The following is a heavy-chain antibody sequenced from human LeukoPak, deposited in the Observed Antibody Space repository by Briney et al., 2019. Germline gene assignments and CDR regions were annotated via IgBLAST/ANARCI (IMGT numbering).Heavy chain of an antibody. V-gene: IGHV1-8*01. D-gene: IGHD2-2*01. CDR3: ARNTAAPNYYYYYYGMDV. J-gene: IGHJ6*02. CDR2: MNPNSGNT. CDR1: GYTFTSYD. Sequence: ASVKVSCKASGYTFTSYDINWVRQATGQGLEWMGWMNPNSGNTGCAQKFQGRVTMTRNTSISTAYMELSSLRSEDTAVYYCARNTAAPNYYYYYYGMDVWGQGTTVTVSS.